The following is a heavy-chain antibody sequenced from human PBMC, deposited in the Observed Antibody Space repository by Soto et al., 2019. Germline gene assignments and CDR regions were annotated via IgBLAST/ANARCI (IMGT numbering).Heavy chain of an antibody. Sequence: SETLSLTCAVYGGSFSGYSWSWIRQPPGKGLEWIGEVNHRGSTNYNPSLKSRVTVSVDTSKNQFSLKVTSVTAADTAVYYCAGHCTTTSCYWRFDPWGQGTLVTVSS. D-gene: IGHD2-2*01. CDR2: VNHRGST. V-gene: IGHV4-34*01. CDR1: GGSFSGYS. J-gene: IGHJ5*02. CDR3: AGHCTTTSCYWRFDP.